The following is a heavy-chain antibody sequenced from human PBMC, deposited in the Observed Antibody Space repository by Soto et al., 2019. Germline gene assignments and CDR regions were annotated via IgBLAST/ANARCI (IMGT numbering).Heavy chain of an antibody. Sequence: GESLKISCKGSGYSFTSYWISWVRQMPGKGLEWMGRIDPSDSYTNYSPSFQGHVTISADKSISTAYLQWSSLKASDTAMYYCARRDCSSSSCYRDNYYYGMDVWGQGTMVTVSS. J-gene: IGHJ6*02. V-gene: IGHV5-10-1*01. CDR3: ARRDCSSSSCYRDNYYYGMDV. CDR1: GYSFTSYW. D-gene: IGHD2-2*02. CDR2: IDPSDSYT.